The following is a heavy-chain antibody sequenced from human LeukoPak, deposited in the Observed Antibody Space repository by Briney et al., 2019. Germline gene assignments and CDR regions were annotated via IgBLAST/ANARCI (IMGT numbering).Heavy chain of an antibody. Sequence: GGSLRLSCAASGFTFSSYAMSWVRQAPGKGLEWVSAISGSGGSTYYADSVKGRFTISRDNAKNSLYLQMNSLRAEDTAVYYCARAYCSGGSCYGLDYWGQGTWSPSPQ. CDR3: ARAYCSGGSCYGLDY. J-gene: IGHJ4*02. D-gene: IGHD2-15*01. V-gene: IGHV3-23*01. CDR2: ISGSGGST. CDR1: GFTFSSYA.